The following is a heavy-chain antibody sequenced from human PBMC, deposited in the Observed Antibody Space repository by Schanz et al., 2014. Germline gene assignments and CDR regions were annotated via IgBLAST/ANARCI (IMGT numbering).Heavy chain of an antibody. V-gene: IGHV3-23*04. CDR3: AKGRFGELSAFDI. CDR1: GFTFSSYA. Sequence: EVQLVQSGGGLVQPGGSLRLSCAASGFTFSSYAMSWVRQDPGKGLVWVARINSVGSNTDYADSVTGRFTISRDNSKNTLYLQMNSLRAEDTAVYYCAKGRFGELSAFDIWGQGTMVTVSS. J-gene: IGHJ3*02. CDR2: INSVGSNT. D-gene: IGHD3-10*01.